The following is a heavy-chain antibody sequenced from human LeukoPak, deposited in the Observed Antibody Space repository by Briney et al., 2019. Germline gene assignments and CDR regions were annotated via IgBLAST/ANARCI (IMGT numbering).Heavy chain of an antibody. CDR2: ISGSGGST. J-gene: IGHJ4*02. CDR1: GGTFSSYA. Sequence: GASVKVSCKASGGTFSSYAISWVRQAPGKGLEWVSAISGSGGSTYYADSVKGRFTISRDNSKNTLYLQMNSLRAEDTAVYYCAKDHAGRFDYWGQGTLVTVSS. V-gene: IGHV3-23*01. CDR3: AKDHAGRFDY.